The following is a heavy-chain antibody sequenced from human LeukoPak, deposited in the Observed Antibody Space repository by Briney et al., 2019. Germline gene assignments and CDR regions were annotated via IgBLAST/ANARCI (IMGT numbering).Heavy chain of an antibody. V-gene: IGHV3-30-3*01. CDR2: ISYDGSNK. J-gene: IGHJ4*02. D-gene: IGHD5-18*01. CDR1: GFTFSSYA. CDR3: ARDQSRGGYSYGLDY. Sequence: GGSLRLSCAASGFTFSSYAMLWVRQAPGKGLEWLAVISYDGSNKYYADSVKGRFTISRDNSKNTLYLQMNSLRAEDTAVYYCARDQSRGGYSYGLDYWGQGTLVTVSS.